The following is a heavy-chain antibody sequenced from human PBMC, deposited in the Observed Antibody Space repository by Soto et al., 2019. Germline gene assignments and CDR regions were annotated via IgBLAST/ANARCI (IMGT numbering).Heavy chain of an antibody. J-gene: IGHJ5*02. CDR1: GYSFTSYW. CDR2: IYPGVCDT. V-gene: IGHV5-51*01. CDR3: AKSKGIAAAGLRDNWFEP. D-gene: IGHD6-13*01. Sequence: PGESLKISCKGSGYSFTSYWIGWVRQMPGKGLEWMGIIYPGVCDTRYSSSFQGQVTISADKSISTAYLQWSSLKASDTAMYYCAKSKGIAAAGLRDNWFEPWDQRTLVSVSS.